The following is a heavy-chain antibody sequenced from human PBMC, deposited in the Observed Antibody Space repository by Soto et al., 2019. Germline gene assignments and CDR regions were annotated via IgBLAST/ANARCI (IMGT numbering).Heavy chain of an antibody. CDR3: ARLPRGYGNYVDS. Sequence: SETLSLTCTVSGGSISSSSYYWGWIRQTPGKGLEWIGSTYSTGNTYYKPSLKSRVTISVDTSKNEFSLKLSSVTAADRAVYYCARLPRGYGNYVDSWGQGILVTVSS. V-gene: IGHV4-39*01. J-gene: IGHJ4*02. CDR1: GGSISSSSYY. CDR2: TYSTGNT. D-gene: IGHD2-15*01.